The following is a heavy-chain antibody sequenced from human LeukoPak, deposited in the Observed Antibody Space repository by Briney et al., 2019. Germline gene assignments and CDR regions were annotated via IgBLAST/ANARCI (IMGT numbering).Heavy chain of an antibody. J-gene: IGHJ5*02. CDR2: IYYSGST. D-gene: IGHD1-26*01. Sequence: SETLSLTCTVSGGSISSSSYYWGWIRQPPGKGLEWIGSIYYSGSTYYNPSLKSRVTISVDTSRNQFSLKLSSVTAADTAVYYCARHDEWALSWFDPWGQGTLVTVSS. CDR1: GGSISSSSYY. V-gene: IGHV4-39*01. CDR3: ARHDEWALSWFDP.